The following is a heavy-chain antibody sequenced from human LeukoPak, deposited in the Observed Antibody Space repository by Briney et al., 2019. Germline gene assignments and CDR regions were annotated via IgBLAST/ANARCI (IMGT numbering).Heavy chain of an antibody. D-gene: IGHD1-1*01. CDR1: GFTLSSDW. J-gene: IGHJ6*02. V-gene: IGHV3-74*01. CDR2: INSDGSST. Sequence: GGSLRLSCAAAGFTLSSDWMHWVRQAPGKGLVWVSRINSDGSSTSSADSVKGRFTISRDNAKNTLYLQMNSLRAEDTAVYYCARDRALMARMERKNYYYYYGMDAWGQGTTVTVSS. CDR3: ARDRALMARMERKNYYYYYGMDA.